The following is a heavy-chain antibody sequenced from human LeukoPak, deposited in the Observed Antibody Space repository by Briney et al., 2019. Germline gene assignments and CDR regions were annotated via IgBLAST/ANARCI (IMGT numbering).Heavy chain of an antibody. CDR1: GFTFSSYS. V-gene: IGHV3-48*01. J-gene: IGHJ4*02. D-gene: IGHD4-23*01. CDR3: ARVGRLTTVVTPDY. Sequence: PGGSLRLSCAASGFTFSSYSMNWVRQAPGKGLEWVSYISSSSSTIYYADSVKGRFTISRDNAKNSLYLQMNSLRAEDTAVYYCARVGRLTTVVTPDYWGQGTLVTVSS. CDR2: ISSSSSTI.